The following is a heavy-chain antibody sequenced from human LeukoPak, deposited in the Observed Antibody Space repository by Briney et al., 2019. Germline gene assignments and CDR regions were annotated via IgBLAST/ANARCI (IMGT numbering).Heavy chain of an antibody. Sequence: GGSLRLSCSASGFTFSSYAMHWVRQAPGKGLEYVSAISSNGGSTYYADSVKGRFTISRDNSKNTLYLQMSSLRAEDTAVYYCALSSSSWYHYWGQGTLVTVSS. D-gene: IGHD6-13*01. CDR1: GFTFSSYA. CDR2: ISSNGGST. CDR3: ALSSSSWYHY. V-gene: IGHV3-64D*06. J-gene: IGHJ4*02.